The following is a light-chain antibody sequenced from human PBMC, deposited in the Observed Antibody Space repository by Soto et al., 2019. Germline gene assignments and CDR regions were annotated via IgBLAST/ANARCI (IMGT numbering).Light chain of an antibody. Sequence: QSVRTQPPSASGTPGQIVAISCSGSSSNIGSNTVTWYQQLPGTAPKLLIYSTSQRSSGVPGRFSGSKSGASASLSISGLQSEDEADYYCAAWDDRLDVYVFGTGPKVTVL. CDR3: AAWDDRLDVYV. V-gene: IGLV1-44*01. CDR1: SSNIGSNT. CDR2: STS. J-gene: IGLJ1*01.